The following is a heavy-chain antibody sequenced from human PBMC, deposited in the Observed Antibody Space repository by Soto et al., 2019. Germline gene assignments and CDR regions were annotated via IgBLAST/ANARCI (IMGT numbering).Heavy chain of an antibody. CDR1: GFTFSSYS. CDR2: ISGSGVST. CDR3: AKDPRADSSGYYWAVDS. D-gene: IGHD3-22*01. Sequence: GGSLRLSCAASGFTFSSYSISWVRQAPGKGLEWVSAISGSGVSTYYADSVKGRFTISRDNSKNTLYLKMNSLRAEDTAVYYCAKDPRADSSGYYWAVDSSGQGNLATVSS. J-gene: IGHJ4*02. V-gene: IGHV3-23*01.